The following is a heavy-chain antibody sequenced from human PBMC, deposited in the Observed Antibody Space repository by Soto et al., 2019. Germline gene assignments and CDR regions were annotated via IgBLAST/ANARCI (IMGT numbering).Heavy chain of an antibody. CDR1: GFSFSTYG. V-gene: IGHV3-23*01. D-gene: IGHD1-1*01. J-gene: IGHJ4*02. CDR3: AKWNGYGDY. CDR2: VSGGSGVT. Sequence: EVQLLESGGGLVQPGGSLRLSCAVSGFSFSTYGVTWVRQAPGKGLEWVSGVSGGSGVTHYADSVKGRFTITGDNSKNTVYLHMNSLRVEDTAVYYSAKWNGYGDYWGQGTLVTVSS.